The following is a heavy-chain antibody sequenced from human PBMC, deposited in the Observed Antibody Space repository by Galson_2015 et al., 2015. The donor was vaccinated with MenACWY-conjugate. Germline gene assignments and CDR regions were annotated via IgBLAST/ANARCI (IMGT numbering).Heavy chain of an antibody. CDR1: GFTFTGYE. CDR3: ARVGTWIHQYFYYMDV. J-gene: IGHJ6*03. CDR2: ISKSGSPI. Sequence: SLRLSCAASGFTFTGYEFNWVRQAPGKGLEWLSYISKSGSPIYYADSVKGRFTICRDNIKKSLFLEMNSLRAGDTGVYYCARVGTWIHQYFYYMDVWGKGTTVTVSS. V-gene: IGHV3-48*03. D-gene: IGHD5-18*01.